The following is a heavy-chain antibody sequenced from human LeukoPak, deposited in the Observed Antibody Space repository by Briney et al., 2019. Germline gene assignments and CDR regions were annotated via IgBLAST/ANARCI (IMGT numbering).Heavy chain of an antibody. CDR1: GYTFTNYA. CDR3: ARGIWSSHSVGYYFDY. CDR2: INAGNGKT. D-gene: IGHD3-3*01. V-gene: IGHV1-3*03. J-gene: IGHJ4*02. Sequence: ASVKVSCKASGYTFTNYAVNWVRQAPGQRLEWMGWINAGNGKTKYSQDFQGRVTITRDTSASTAYMELSSLTSEDMAVYYCARGIWSSHSVGYYFDYWGQGTLVTVSS.